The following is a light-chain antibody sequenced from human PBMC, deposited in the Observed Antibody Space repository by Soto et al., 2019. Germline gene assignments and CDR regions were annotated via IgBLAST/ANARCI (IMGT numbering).Light chain of an antibody. V-gene: IGKV3D-20*01. Sequence: IVLTHSPATLSLSPWERATLSCGPSQSVGTYIAWYKQKPGLAPRLVMFDSSTRATGIPDRFSGSGSGTDFTLTISRLEPEDFAVYFCQQYGNSPQINFGQGTRLEIK. CDR1: QSVGTY. CDR2: DSS. CDR3: QQYGNSPQIN. J-gene: IGKJ5*01.